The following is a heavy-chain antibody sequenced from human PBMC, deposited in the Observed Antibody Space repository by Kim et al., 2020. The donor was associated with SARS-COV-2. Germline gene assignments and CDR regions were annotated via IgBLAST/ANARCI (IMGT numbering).Heavy chain of an antibody. J-gene: IGHJ6*02. V-gene: IGHV4-31*03. Sequence: SETLSLTCTVSGGSISSGGYYWSWIRQHPGKGLEWIGYIYYSGSTYYNPSLKSRVTISVDTSKNQFSLKLSSVTAADTAVYYCARDGPPDSSSWLYYGMDVWGQGTTVTVSS. D-gene: IGHD6-13*01. CDR2: IYYSGST. CDR3: ARDGPPDSSSWLYYGMDV. CDR1: GGSISSGGYY.